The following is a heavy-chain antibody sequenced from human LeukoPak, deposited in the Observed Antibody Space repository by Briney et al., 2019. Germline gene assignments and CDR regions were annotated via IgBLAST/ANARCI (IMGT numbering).Heavy chain of an antibody. V-gene: IGHV3-72*01. Sequence: GSLRLSCAASGFTFSDHYMDWVRQAPGKGLEWVGRIRNKANSYTTEYAASVKGRFTISRDDSKNSLYLQMNSLKCEDTAVYYCAREWDSGSYYLGYFDYWGQGTLVTVSS. CDR1: GFTFSDHY. CDR3: AREWDSGSYYLGYFDY. J-gene: IGHJ4*02. CDR2: IRNKANSYTT. D-gene: IGHD1-26*01.